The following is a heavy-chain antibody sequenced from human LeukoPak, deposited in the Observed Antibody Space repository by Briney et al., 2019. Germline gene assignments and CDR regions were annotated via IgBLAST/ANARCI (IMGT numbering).Heavy chain of an antibody. J-gene: IGHJ4*02. CDR2: VHYTGSA. Sequence: SETLSLTCTVSGGSISSYYWSWIRQPPGKGLEWIGSVHYTGSANYNPSLKSRVTISVDTSTNQFSLKLSSVTAADTAVYYCARHVRGYSYGPFDYWGQGTLVTVSS. D-gene: IGHD5-18*01. CDR1: GGSISSYY. CDR3: ARHVRGYSYGPFDY. V-gene: IGHV4-59*08.